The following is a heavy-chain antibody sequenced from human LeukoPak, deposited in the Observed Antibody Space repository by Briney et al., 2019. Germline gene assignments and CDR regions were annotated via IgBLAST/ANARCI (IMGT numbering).Heavy chain of an antibody. CDR1: GFTFSSYS. D-gene: IGHD3-22*01. Sequence: PGGSLRLSCAASGFTFSSYSMNWVRQAPGKGLEWVSSISSSSSYIYYADSVKGRFTISRDNAKNSLYLQMSSLRAEDTAVYYCARVYYYDSSGYYSDVADAFDIWGQGTMVTVSS. J-gene: IGHJ3*02. CDR2: ISSSSSYI. V-gene: IGHV3-21*01. CDR3: ARVYYYDSSGYYSDVADAFDI.